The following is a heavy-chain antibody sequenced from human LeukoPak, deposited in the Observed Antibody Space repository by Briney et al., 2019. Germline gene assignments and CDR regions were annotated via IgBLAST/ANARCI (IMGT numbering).Heavy chain of an antibody. CDR1: GHTFTDHC. D-gene: IGHD7-27*01. V-gene: IGHV1-2*02. Sequence: ASVKVSCQALGHTFTDHCFHWLRQTPGQGIEWMGWIHPGRGDTNIAQKFQGGVSLTRDMSISTAYMELSRLTSDDTAVYYCARDHNWGPDYWGQGTLVSVSS. CDR3: ARDHNWGPDY. CDR2: IHPGRGDT. J-gene: IGHJ4*02.